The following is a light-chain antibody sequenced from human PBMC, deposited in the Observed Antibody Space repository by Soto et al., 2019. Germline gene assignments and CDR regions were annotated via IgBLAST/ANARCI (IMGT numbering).Light chain of an antibody. J-gene: IGLJ3*02. V-gene: IGLV4-60*02. CDR3: ETWDSNTRV. Sequence: QPVLTQSSSASASLGSSVKLTCTLRSGHSSYIIAWHQQQAGKAPRYLMKVEGSGSYNKGSGVRDRFSGSSSGADRYLTISNLQFEDEADYYCETWDSNTRVFGGGTKLTVL. CDR2: VEGSGSY. CDR1: SGHSSYI.